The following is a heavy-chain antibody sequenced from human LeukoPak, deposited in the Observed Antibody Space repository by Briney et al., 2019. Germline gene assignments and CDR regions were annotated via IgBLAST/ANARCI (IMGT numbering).Heavy chain of an antibody. J-gene: IGHJ4*02. CDR1: GFTFSSHS. D-gene: IGHD4-11*01. Sequence: GGSLRLSCAASGFTFSSHSMNWVRQAPGKGLEWVSSISSSSSYIYYADSVKGRFTISRDNAKNSLYLQMNSLRAEDTAVYYCARDPYSNSYYFDYWGQGTLATVSS. CDR3: ARDPYSNSYYFDY. CDR2: ISSSSSYI. V-gene: IGHV3-21*01.